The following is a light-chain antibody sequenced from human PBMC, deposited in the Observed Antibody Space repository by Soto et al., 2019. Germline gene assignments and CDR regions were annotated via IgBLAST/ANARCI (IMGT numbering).Light chain of an antibody. CDR1: TANIGKNF. CDR2: NND. Sequence: QSVLTQPHSASGTPGQRVTVSCSGNTANIGKNFVYWYQQLPGTAPKLLIYNNDRRPSGVPDRFSGSKSDTSASLAISGLRSEDEADYYCATWDDRQSGRVFGTGTKLTVL. J-gene: IGLJ1*01. CDR3: ATWDDRQSGRV. V-gene: IGLV1-47*02.